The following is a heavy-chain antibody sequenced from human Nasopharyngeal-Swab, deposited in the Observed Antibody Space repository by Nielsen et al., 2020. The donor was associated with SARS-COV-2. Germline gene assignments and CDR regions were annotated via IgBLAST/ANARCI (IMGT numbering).Heavy chain of an antibody. V-gene: IGHV3-15*01. J-gene: IGHJ4*02. CDR3: TREGKDYYDSSGYSHFDY. Sequence: GGSLRLSCAASGFTFSNAWLSWVRQAPGTGLEWVGRIKSKTDGGTTDYAAPVKGRFTISRDDSKNTLYLQMNSLKTEDTAVYYCTREGKDYYDSSGYSHFDYWGQGTLVTVSS. D-gene: IGHD3-22*01. CDR1: GFTFSNAW. CDR2: IKSKTDGGTT.